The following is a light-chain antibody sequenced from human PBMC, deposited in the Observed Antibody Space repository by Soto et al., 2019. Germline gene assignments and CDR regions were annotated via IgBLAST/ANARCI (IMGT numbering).Light chain of an antibody. CDR2: DVS. Sequence: LTQPRSVSGSPGQSVTISCTGTSSDVGGYNYVSWYQQHPGKAPKLMIYDVSKRPSGVPDRFSGSKSGNTASLTISGLQAEDEADYSCTSYTVRNPAVFGTGTKVPVL. CDR3: TSYTVRNPAV. V-gene: IGLV2-11*01. CDR1: SSDVGGYNY. J-gene: IGLJ1*01.